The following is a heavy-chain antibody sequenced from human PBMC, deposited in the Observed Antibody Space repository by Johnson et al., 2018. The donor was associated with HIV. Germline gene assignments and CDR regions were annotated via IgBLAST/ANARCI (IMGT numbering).Heavy chain of an antibody. CDR2: VYSGGST. CDR3: AVGGEGYYSGAFDI. J-gene: IGHJ3*02. CDR1: GFTVSSNY. Sequence: VQLLESGGGLIQPGGSLRLSCAASGFTVSSNYMSWVRQAPGKGLEWVSVVYSGGSTYYADSVKGRFTISRDNSKNTLYLQRNSLRAEDTAVYYCAVGGEGYYSGAFDIWGQGTMVTVS. D-gene: IGHD3-22*01. V-gene: IGHV3-53*01.